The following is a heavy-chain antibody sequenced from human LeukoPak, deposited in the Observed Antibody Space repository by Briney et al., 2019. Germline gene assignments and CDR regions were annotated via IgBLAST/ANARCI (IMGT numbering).Heavy chain of an antibody. CDR2: INQDGSEE. J-gene: IGHJ4*02. Sequence: GGSLRLSCAASGFTFSRYWMSWVRQAPGKGLEWVANINQDGSEEYYVDSVKGRFTISRDDAKNSLYLQMNSLRAEDTAVYYCARGQSGFLDYWGQGTLVTVSS. CDR1: GFTFSRYW. CDR3: ARGQSGFLDY. V-gene: IGHV3-7*04. D-gene: IGHD3-22*01.